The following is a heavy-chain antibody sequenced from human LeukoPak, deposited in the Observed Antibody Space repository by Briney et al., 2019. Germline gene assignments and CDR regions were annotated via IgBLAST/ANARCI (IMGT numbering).Heavy chain of an antibody. CDR3: ARDWTTVTNLGWFDP. CDR2: INTNTGNP. V-gene: IGHV7-4-1*02. Sequence: ASVKVSCKASGYTFTNYAMNWVRQAPGQGLEWMGWINTNTGNPTYAQGFTGRFVFSLDTSVSTAYLQISSLKAEDTAVYYCARDWTTVTNLGWFDPWGQGTLVTVSS. D-gene: IGHD4-17*01. CDR1: GYTFTNYA. J-gene: IGHJ5*02.